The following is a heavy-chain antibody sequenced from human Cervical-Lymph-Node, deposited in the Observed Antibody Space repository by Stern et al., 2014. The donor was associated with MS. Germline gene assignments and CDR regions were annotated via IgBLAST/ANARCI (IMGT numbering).Heavy chain of an antibody. J-gene: IGHJ6*02. CDR3: ARGPYCSSTSCYTNGYYFYGLDV. Sequence: QLVQSGAEVKKPGASVKVSCKASGYTFTSFGISWVRRAPGQGLEWMGWISGYNGDTNYPQKFQGRVILTADTSTSTAYMDLTNLRSDDTAMYYCARGPYCSSTSCYTNGYYFYGLDVWGQGTTVTVSS. D-gene: IGHD2-2*02. CDR1: GYTFTSFG. CDR2: ISGYNGDT. V-gene: IGHV1-18*01.